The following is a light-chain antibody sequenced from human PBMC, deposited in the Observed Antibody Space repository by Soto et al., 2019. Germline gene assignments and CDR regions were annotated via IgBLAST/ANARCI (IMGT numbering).Light chain of an antibody. J-gene: IGKJ4*01. CDR2: AAS. Sequence: DIQLTQSPSFLSASVGDRVTITCRASQDISSHLAWYQQKPGKAPKLLIYAASTLQSGVPSGFGGSGSGTEFNLTITSLQPEDFATYYCQQVKTYPLTFGGGTKVEIK. CDR1: QDISSH. CDR3: QQVKTYPLT. V-gene: IGKV1-9*01.